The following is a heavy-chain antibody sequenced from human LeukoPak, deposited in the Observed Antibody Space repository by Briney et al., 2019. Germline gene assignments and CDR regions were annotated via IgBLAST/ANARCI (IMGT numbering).Heavy chain of an antibody. CDR1: GFTFSSYS. CDR3: ARGDGCSSTSCPQSQYYYYYYMDV. J-gene: IGHJ6*03. D-gene: IGHD2-2*01. V-gene: IGHV3-48*04. Sequence: GGSLRLSCAASGFTFSSYSMNWVRQAPGKGLEWVSYISSSSSTIYYADSVKGRFTISRDNAKNSLYLQMNSLRAEDTAVYYCARGDGCSSTSCPQSQYYYYYYMDVWGKGTTVTVSS. CDR2: ISSSSSTI.